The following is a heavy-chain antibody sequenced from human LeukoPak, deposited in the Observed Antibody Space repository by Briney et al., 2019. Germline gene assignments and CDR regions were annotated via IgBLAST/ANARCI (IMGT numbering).Heavy chain of an antibody. CDR2: ISGGGLST. J-gene: IGHJ4*02. CDR3: AKGLNGVSFSFDL. D-gene: IGHD2-8*01. V-gene: IGHV3-43*02. CDR1: GFTFCVYG. Sequence: GGSLRLSCAASGFTFCVYGMHWVRQTPGRGLEWVSLISGGGLSTHYGDSVRGRFTISRNNSENSLSLQMNGLRTEDTAFYYCAKGLNGVSFSFDLWGRGTLVTVSS.